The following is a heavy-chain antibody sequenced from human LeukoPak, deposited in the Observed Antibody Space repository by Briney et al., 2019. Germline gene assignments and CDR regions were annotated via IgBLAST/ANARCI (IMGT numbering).Heavy chain of an antibody. J-gene: IGHJ6*03. D-gene: IGHD3-9*01. CDR2: ISGSGGST. CDR3: AKSNYDILTGYSPYYYYMDV. V-gene: IGHV3-23*01. Sequence: GGSLRLSCAASGFTFSSYGMSWVRQAPGKGLEWVSAISGSGGSTSYADSVKGRFTISRDNFKNTLYLQMNSLRVEDTAVYYCAKSNYDILTGYSPYYYYMDVWGKGTTVTISS. CDR1: GFTFSSYG.